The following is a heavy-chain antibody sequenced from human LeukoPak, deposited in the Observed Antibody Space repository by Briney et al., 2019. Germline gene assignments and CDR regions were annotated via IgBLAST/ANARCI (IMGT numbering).Heavy chain of an antibody. CDR2: IRYVGSNK. CDR1: GFTFSSYG. V-gene: IGHV3-30*02. CDR3: AKLDDYGDYDGYYYYMDV. Sequence: PGGSLRLSCAPSGFTFSSYGMHWVGQAPGKGLEWVAFIRYVGSNKYYADSVKGRFTISRDNSKNTLYLQMNSLRAEDTAVYYCAKLDDYGDYDGYYYYMDVWGKGTTVTVSS. D-gene: IGHD4-17*01. J-gene: IGHJ6*03.